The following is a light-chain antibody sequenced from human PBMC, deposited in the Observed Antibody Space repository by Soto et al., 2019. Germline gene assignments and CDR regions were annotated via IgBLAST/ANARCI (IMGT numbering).Light chain of an antibody. CDR3: GSYTSTSTLVV. J-gene: IGLJ2*01. CDR2: EVS. Sequence: QSALTQPASVSGSPGQSITISCTGTSSDVGGYIYVSWYQQFPGKAPRLIIYEVSNRPSGVSNRFSGSKSGNTASLTISGLQAEDEADYYCGSYTSTSTLVVFGGGTKLTVL. CDR1: SSDVGGYIY. V-gene: IGLV2-14*01.